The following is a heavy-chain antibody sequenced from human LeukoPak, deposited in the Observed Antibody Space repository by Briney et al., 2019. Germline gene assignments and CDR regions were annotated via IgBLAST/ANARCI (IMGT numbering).Heavy chain of an antibody. CDR3: AKHDPAFDY. Sequence: GGSLRLSCAASGFTFSNYGMHWVRRAPGKGLEWVAFILYDGSNKYYADSVKGRFTISRDNSKNTLYLQMNSLRAEDTAIYYCAKHDPAFDYWGQGTLVTVSS. CDR1: GFTFSNYG. CDR2: ILYDGSNK. V-gene: IGHV3-30*02. J-gene: IGHJ4*02.